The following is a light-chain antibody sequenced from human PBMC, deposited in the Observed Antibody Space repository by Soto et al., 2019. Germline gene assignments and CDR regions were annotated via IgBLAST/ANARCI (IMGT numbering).Light chain of an antibody. Sequence: DVQLTQSPSFVSASVGDRVTITCRASQGISSYLAWYQQKPGKAPKLLIYAASTLQSGVPSRFSGSGSGTDFTLTISSLQPEDSATYYCQQTYNTPITFGQGTRLEIK. V-gene: IGKV1-39*01. CDR2: AAS. J-gene: IGKJ5*01. CDR1: QGISSY. CDR3: QQTYNTPIT.